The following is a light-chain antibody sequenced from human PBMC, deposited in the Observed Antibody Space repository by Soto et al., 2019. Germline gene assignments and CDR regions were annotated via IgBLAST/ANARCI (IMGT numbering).Light chain of an antibody. CDR2: EVT. Sequence: QSALTQPASVSGSPGQSITISCTGTSSDVGGYNYVSWYQQHPGKAPKLIIYEVTDRPSGVSTRFSGSKSGSTASLTISGLQAEDEADYYCSSYTTTKNVIFGGGTKLTVL. V-gene: IGLV2-14*01. J-gene: IGLJ2*01. CDR3: SSYTTTKNVI. CDR1: SSDVGGYNY.